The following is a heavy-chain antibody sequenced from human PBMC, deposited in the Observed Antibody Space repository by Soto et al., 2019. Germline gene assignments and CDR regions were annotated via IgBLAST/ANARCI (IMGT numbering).Heavy chain of an antibody. J-gene: IGHJ4*02. V-gene: IGHV4-31*03. CDR2: IFYTGST. Sequence: HVQLQESGPGLVQPSETLSLTCSVSGGSINSASYHWSWLRQHPGKGLEFIGYIFYTGSTYYNPSLETRVTISVDTSKNHVSLRLNAVTAADTAVYYCARLDYGDSAFDSWARGTLVTVSS. CDR3: ARLDYGDSAFDS. D-gene: IGHD4-17*01. CDR1: GGSINSASYH.